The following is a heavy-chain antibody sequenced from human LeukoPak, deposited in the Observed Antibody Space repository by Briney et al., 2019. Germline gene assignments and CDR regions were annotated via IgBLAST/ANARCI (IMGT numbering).Heavy chain of an antibody. V-gene: IGHV1-18*01. Sequence: GASVKVSCKASGYTFTSYGISWVRQAPGQTLEWMGWISGYNGHTSYSPSFQGRLTLTTDISTSTAHMDLTSLKTDDTAVYYCARDDRGYTYGFDYWGQGTLVTVSS. J-gene: IGHJ4*02. CDR2: ISGYNGHT. CDR3: ARDDRGYTYGFDY. CDR1: GYTFTSYG. D-gene: IGHD5-18*01.